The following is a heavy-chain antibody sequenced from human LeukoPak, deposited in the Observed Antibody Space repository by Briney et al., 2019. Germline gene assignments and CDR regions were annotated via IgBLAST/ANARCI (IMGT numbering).Heavy chain of an antibody. CDR1: GFTFSTYA. V-gene: IGHV3-23*01. Sequence: GGSLRLSCAASGFTFSTYAMSWVRQAPGKGLEWVSVISGSDGSTYYANSVKGRFTISRDNSKNTLYLQMNSLRAEDTAVYYCAKARSGSSASCFNYWGQGTLVTVSS. J-gene: IGHJ4*02. CDR3: AKARSGSSASCFNY. CDR2: ISGSDGST. D-gene: IGHD2-2*01.